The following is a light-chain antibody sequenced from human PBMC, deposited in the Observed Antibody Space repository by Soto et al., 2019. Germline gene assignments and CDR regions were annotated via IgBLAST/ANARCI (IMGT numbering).Light chain of an antibody. CDR3: QQYFASPT. Sequence: DIPMTQSPSTLSASVGDRVTITCRASQSISSFLAWYQQKPGKAPKFLIYLASTLESGVPSRFSGSGSGTDFTLTISRLQHDDFATYYCQQYFASPTFGPGTKVDIK. CDR2: LAS. CDR1: QSISSF. J-gene: IGKJ3*01. V-gene: IGKV1-5*01.